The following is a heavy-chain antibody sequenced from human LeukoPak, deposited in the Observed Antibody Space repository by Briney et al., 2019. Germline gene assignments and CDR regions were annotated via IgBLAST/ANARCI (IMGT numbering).Heavy chain of an antibody. CDR1: GYTFTSYG. CDR3: ARAQPTYQLLFYSGFDP. Sequence: GASVKVSCKASGYTFTSYGISWVRQAPGQGLEWMGWINPNSGGTNYAQKFQGRVTMTRDTSISTAYMELSRLRSDDTAVYYCARAQPTYQLLFYSGFDPWGQGTLVTVSS. D-gene: IGHD2-2*01. V-gene: IGHV1-2*02. J-gene: IGHJ5*02. CDR2: INPNSGGT.